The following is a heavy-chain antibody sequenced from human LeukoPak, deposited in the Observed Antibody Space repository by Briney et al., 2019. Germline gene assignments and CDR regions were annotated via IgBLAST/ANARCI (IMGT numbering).Heavy chain of an antibody. CDR2: ISYDGSNK. CDR1: GFTFSSYA. V-gene: IGHV3-30-3*01. J-gene: IGHJ6*02. CDR3: AGELASYGMDG. D-gene: IGHD1-1*01. Sequence: GSSLTLPCAASGFTFSSYAMHWVRQAPAKGLGWVAVISYDGSNKYYADSVKGRFTISRDNSKNTLYLQMNSLRAEDTAVYYCAGELASYGMDGRGPRATVTVSS.